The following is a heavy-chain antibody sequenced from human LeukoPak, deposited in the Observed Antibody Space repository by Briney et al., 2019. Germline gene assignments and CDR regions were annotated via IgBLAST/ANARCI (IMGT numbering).Heavy chain of an antibody. J-gene: IGHJ4*02. D-gene: IGHD1-14*01. CDR1: GSTFSTYT. Sequence: GGSLRLSCVASGSTFSTYTMNWIRQAPGKGLEWVSGSTGSGGSAFYADSVKGRFSISRDTSKNTLFLHMNNLRAGDTAVYHCVRQPDSARYGFDYWGRGTQVTVSS. CDR2: STGSGGSA. V-gene: IGHV3-23*01. CDR3: VRQPDSARYGFDY.